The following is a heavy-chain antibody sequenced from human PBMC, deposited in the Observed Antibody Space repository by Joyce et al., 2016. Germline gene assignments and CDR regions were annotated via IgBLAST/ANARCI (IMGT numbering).Heavy chain of an antibody. Sequence: EVQVVESGGGPVEPGGSLLLSCAASGFDFSSYSMNWVRQAPGKGLQWVSYITSNSKFTFYADSVKGRFTISKDNAKNSLYLQMDNLRDEDTAVYYCARCWTLADAFDFWGQGTMVAVSS. CDR2: ITSNSKFT. V-gene: IGHV3-21*06. D-gene: IGHD3/OR15-3a*01. CDR1: GFDFSSYS. J-gene: IGHJ3*01. CDR3: ARCWTLADAFDF.